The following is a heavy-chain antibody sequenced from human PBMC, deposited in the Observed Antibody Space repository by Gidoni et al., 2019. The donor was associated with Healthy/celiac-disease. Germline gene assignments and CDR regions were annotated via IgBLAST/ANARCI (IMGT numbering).Heavy chain of an antibody. D-gene: IGHD2-15*01. V-gene: IGHV4-59*01. CDR2: IYYRGST. CDR1: GGSISSYY. J-gene: IGHJ4*02. Sequence: QVQLPESRPGLVTPSETLSRTCTVSGGSISSYYWSWIRPPRGKGLEGIGYIYYRGSTNYNPSLKNRVTISVQTSKNQFSLKLSSVTAADTAVYYCARVGSDGSGGSCWGYFDYWGQGTLVTVSS. CDR3: ARVGSDGSGGSCWGYFDY.